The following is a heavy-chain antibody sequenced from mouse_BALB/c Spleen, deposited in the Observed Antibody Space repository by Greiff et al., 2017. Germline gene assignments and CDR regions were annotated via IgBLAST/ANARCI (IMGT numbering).Heavy chain of an antibody. D-gene: IGHD1-2*01. Sequence: EVMLVESGGGLVQPKGSLKLSCAASGFTFNTYAMNWVRQAPGKGLEWVARIRSKSNNYATYYADSVKDRFTISRDDSQSMLYLQMNNLKTEDTAMYYCVRRGYGYAYAMDYWGQGTSVTVSS. CDR2: IRSKSNNYAT. V-gene: IGHV10-1*02. CDR1: GFTFNTYA. J-gene: IGHJ4*01. CDR3: VRRGYGYAYAMDY.